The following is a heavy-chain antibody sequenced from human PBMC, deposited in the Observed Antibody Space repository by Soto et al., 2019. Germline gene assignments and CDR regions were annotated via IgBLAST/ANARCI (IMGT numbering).Heavy chain of an antibody. Sequence: TSETLSLSCAVSGGSSSSGGCSCSWIRQPPGKGLEWIGYIYHSGSTYYNPSLKSRVTISVDRSKNQFSLKLSSVTAADTAVYYCASNFYYYGMDVWGQGTTVTVSS. CDR3: ASNFYYYGMDV. J-gene: IGHJ6*02. CDR2: IYHSGST. CDR1: GGSSSSGGCS. V-gene: IGHV4-30-2*01.